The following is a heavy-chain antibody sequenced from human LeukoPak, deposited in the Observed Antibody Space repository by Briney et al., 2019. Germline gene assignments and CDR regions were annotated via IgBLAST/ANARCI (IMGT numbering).Heavy chain of an antibody. D-gene: IGHD3-22*01. CDR3: ARDHDDSGYPLDY. CDR1: GYTFTAYY. CDR2: INPNSGGT. V-gene: IGHV1-2*02. J-gene: IGHJ4*02. Sequence: ASLKVSCKASGYTFTAYYMHWVRQAPGQGPEWMGWINPNSGGTNYAQKFQGRVTMTRDTSICTAYMELSRLRSDDMAVYYCARDHDDSGYPLDYWGQGTLVTVSS.